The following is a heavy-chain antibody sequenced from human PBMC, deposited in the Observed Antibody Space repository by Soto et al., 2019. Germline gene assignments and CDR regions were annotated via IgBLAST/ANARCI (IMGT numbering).Heavy chain of an antibody. CDR3: ARALVGATFLFDY. Sequence: QVQLVESGGGVVQPGRSLRLSCAASGFTFSSYAMHWVRQAPGKGLEGVAVISYDGSNKYYADSVKGRFTISRDNSKNTLLLPMNSLRAEYTAVYYCARALVGATFLFDYWGQGPLVTVSS. CDR1: GFTFSSYA. D-gene: IGHD1-26*01. V-gene: IGHV3-30-3*01. J-gene: IGHJ4*02. CDR2: ISYDGSNK.